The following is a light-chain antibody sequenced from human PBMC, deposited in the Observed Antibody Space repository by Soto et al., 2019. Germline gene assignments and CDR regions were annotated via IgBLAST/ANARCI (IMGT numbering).Light chain of an antibody. Sequence: DIEMTQSPSTLSASVGDRVTITCRASQSIGSWLAWYQQKPGKAPKLLIYKASTLKSGVPSRFSGSGSGTEFTLTISSLQPDDFAPYYCQHYNSYSEAFCQGAKVDIK. CDR2: KAS. J-gene: IGKJ1*01. CDR1: QSIGSW. CDR3: QHYNSYSEA. V-gene: IGKV1-5*03.